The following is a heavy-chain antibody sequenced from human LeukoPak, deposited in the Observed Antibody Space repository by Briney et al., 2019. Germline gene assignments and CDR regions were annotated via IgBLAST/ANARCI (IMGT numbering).Heavy chain of an antibody. V-gene: IGHV4-59*12. Sequence: KSSETLSLTCTVSGGSISSYYWSWIRQPPGKGLEWIGYIYYSGSTNYNPSLKSRVTISVDTSKNQFSLKLSSVTAADTAVYYCARKKGGSYGRPHAFDIWGQGTMVTVSS. CDR2: IYYSGST. CDR3: ARKKGGSYGRPHAFDI. CDR1: GGSISSYY. J-gene: IGHJ3*02. D-gene: IGHD1-26*01.